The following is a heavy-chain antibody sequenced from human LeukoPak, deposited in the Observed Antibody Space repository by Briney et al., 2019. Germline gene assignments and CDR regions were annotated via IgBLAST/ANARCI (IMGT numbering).Heavy chain of an antibody. J-gene: IGHJ4*02. V-gene: IGHV4-39*01. Sequence: SETLSLTCTVXGXXIXXXRXXXXXXRXPXXKGXXXXGSVYYSGSTSYNPSLKSRVTISVDTSKNEFSLKVSSVTAADTAVYYCASFRVGATEWHFDHWGQGTLVTVSS. D-gene: IGHD1-26*01. CDR2: VYYSGST. CDR1: GXXIXXXRXX. CDR3: ASFRVGATEWHFDH.